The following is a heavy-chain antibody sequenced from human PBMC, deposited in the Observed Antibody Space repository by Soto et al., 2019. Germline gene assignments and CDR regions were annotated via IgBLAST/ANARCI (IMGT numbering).Heavy chain of an antibody. CDR2: VIPIFGTA. CDR1: GGTFSSYA. D-gene: IGHD3-16*02. CDR3: ARASEAYVWGSYRYTPGY. Sequence: QVQLVQSGAEVKKPGSSVKVSCKASGGTFSSYAISWVRQAPGQGLEWMGGVIPIFGTANYAQKFQGRVTITADESTSTAYMELSSLRSEDTAVYYCARASEAYVWGSYRYTPGYWGQGTLVTVSS. J-gene: IGHJ4*02. V-gene: IGHV1-69*01.